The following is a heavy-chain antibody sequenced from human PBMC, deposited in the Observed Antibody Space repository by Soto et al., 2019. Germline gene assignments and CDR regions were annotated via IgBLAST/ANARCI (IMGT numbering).Heavy chain of an antibody. D-gene: IGHD1-1*01. CDR3: VAWGTSTSNP. V-gene: IGHV3-7*01. CDR1: GFTFNTHW. J-gene: IGHJ5*02. CDR2: TKPDGSEK. Sequence: ESGGGLVQPGGSLRLSCAASGFTFNTHWMSWVRQAPGKGLEWVAHTKPDGSEKYYVDSARGRFTISRDNARNSLYLQTNSLRADDTALYYCVAWGTSTSNPWGQGTLVTVSS.